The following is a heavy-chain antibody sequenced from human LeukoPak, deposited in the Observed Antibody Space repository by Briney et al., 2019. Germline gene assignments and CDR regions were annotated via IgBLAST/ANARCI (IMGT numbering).Heavy chain of an antibody. CDR1: GDSVSSNSAA. D-gene: IGHD7-27*01. Sequence: PSQTLSLTCAISGDSVSSNSAARNWIRQSPSRGLEWLGRTYYRSKWYNDYAVSVKSRITINPDTSKNQFSLQLNSVTPEDTAVYYCAREAGDPLIYYYYYGMDVWGQGTTVTVSS. J-gene: IGHJ6*02. CDR2: TYYRSKWYN. V-gene: IGHV6-1*01. CDR3: AREAGDPLIYYYYYGMDV.